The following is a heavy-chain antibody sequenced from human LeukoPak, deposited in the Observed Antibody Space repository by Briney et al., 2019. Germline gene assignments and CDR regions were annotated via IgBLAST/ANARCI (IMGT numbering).Heavy chain of an antibody. Sequence: SETLSLTCTVSVGSISSYYWSWIRQPPGKGLGRIGYIYYSGSTNYNPSLKSRVTISVDTSKNQFSLKLSSVTAADTAVYYCARGVAAAGIDYWGQGTLVTVSS. CDR1: VGSISSYY. V-gene: IGHV4-59*01. J-gene: IGHJ4*02. CDR3: ARGVAAAGIDY. CDR2: IYYSGST. D-gene: IGHD6-13*01.